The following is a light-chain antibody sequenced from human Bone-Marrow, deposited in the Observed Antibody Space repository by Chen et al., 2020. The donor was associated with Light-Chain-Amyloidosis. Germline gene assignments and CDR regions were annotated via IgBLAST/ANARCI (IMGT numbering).Light chain of an antibody. Sequence: SALPPPASVSASPGQSITTSSTGTSSDVGGDNHVSWYQQHPDKAPKLMIYEVTNRPSWVPDRFSGSKSDNTASLTISGLQTEDEADYFCSSYTITNTLVFGSGTRVTVL. CDR3: SSYTITNTLV. CDR1: SSDVGGDNH. CDR2: EVT. V-gene: IGLV2-14*01. J-gene: IGLJ1*01.